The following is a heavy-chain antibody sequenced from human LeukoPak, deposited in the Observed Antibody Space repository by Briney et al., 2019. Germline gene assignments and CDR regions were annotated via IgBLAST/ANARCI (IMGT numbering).Heavy chain of an antibody. CDR1: GFTVSSNY. CDR2: IYSGGRT. Sequence: GGSLRLSCAASGFTVSSNYMSWVRQAPGMGLEWVSVIYSGGRTYYADSVKGRFTISRDNSKNMLYLQMNSLRAEDTAVYYCTSATVITLAYWGQGSLFTVSS. CDR3: TSATVITLAY. D-gene: IGHD4-23*01. V-gene: IGHV3-66*01. J-gene: IGHJ4*02.